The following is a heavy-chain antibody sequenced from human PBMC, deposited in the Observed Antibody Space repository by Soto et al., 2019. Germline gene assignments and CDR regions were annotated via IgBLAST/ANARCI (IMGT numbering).Heavy chain of an antibody. CDR3: AKVFGGGPPYYFDY. D-gene: IGHD3-10*02. V-gene: IGHV3-23*01. CDR1: GFTFTNYA. Sequence: EVQVLESGGGLVQPGGSLRLSCAASGFTFTNYAMTWVRQAPGKGLEWVSLIAAGGGTSYADSVKGRFTISRAISKNTLYLHLNGLRAEDTAIYYCAKVFGGGPPYYFDYWGQGTLVTVSS. CDR2: IAAGGGT. J-gene: IGHJ4*02.